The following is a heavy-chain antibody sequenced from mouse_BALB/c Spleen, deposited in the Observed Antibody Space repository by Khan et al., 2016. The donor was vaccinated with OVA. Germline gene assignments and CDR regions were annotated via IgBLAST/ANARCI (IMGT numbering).Heavy chain of an antibody. V-gene: IGHV14-1*02. Sequence: VQLQQSGAEIVRPGALVKLSCKGYGFKIKDYYMHWVKQRPEQGLEWIGWIDPENGETVYDPKFQGKANITADTSSNTAHLQLTSLTSADSAVYYCARSGYFAWFAYWGQGTLVTVSA. CDR2: IDPENGET. CDR3: ARSGYFAWFAY. CDR1: GFKIKDYY. J-gene: IGHJ3*01.